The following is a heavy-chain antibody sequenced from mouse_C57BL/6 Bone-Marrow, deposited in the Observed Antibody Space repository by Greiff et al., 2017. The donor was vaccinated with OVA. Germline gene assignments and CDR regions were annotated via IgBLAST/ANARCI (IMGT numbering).Heavy chain of an antibody. J-gene: IGHJ1*03. Sequence: QVQLKQSGAELVRPGTSVKVSCKASGYAFTNYLIEWVKQRPGQGLEWIGVINPGSGGTNYNEKFKGKATLTADKSSSTAYMQLSSLTSEDSAVYFCAREGIYYGNYYDVWGTGTTVTVSS. CDR1: GYAFTNYL. V-gene: IGHV1-54*01. D-gene: IGHD2-1*01. CDR2: INPGSGGT. CDR3: AREGIYYGNYYDV.